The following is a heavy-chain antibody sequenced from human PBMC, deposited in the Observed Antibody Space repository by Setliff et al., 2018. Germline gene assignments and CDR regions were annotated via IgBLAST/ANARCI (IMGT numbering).Heavy chain of an antibody. Sequence: PGGSLRLSCAASGFTFDEYAMHWVRQAPGKGLEWVSLISWDGGSTYYADSVKGRFTISRDNSKNSLYLHMNSLRTEDTAFYFCAKGEGPIVVVTSLDYWGQGTLVTVSS. CDR2: ISWDGGST. CDR1: GFTFDEYA. CDR3: AKGEGPIVVVTSLDY. V-gene: IGHV3-43D*03. J-gene: IGHJ4*02. D-gene: IGHD2-21*02.